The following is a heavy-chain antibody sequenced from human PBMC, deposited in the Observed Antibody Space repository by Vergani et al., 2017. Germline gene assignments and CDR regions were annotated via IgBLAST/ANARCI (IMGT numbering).Heavy chain of an antibody. CDR3: VRGGRGDHGDFWSRLGP. V-gene: IGHV3-30*02. CDR1: GFSFNTYG. Sequence: QVQLVETGGGVVQPGGSLRLYCATSGFSFNTYGAHWVRQAPGKGLEWVALIGYDGRIKYNVDSVKGRFTIARDTSKKTLSLQMRSLRADDTAVYYCVRGGRGDHGDFWSRLGPWGQGTRVIVSS. D-gene: IGHD3-3*01. CDR2: IGYDGRIK. J-gene: IGHJ5*02.